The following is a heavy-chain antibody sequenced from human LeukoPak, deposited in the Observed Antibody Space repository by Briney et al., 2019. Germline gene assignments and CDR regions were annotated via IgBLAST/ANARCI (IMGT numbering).Heavy chain of an antibody. Sequence: SQTLSLTCTVSGGSISSGSYYWSWIRQPPGKGLEWVGYIYYSGSTNYNPSLKSRVTISVDTSKNQFSLKLSSVTAADTAVYYCARGFMAPLLYFDYWGQGTLVTVSS. CDR2: IYYSGST. V-gene: IGHV4-61*01. CDR1: GGSISSGSYY. D-gene: IGHD5-24*01. J-gene: IGHJ4*02. CDR3: ARGFMAPLLYFDY.